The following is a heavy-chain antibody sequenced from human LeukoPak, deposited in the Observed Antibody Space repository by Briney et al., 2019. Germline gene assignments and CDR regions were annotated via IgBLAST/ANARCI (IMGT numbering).Heavy chain of an antibody. CDR2: ISGSGSGT. CDR3: VKNGPVNGWFAEFAS. D-gene: IGHD6-19*01. CDR1: GFIFSDNA. J-gene: IGHJ4*02. V-gene: IGHV3-23*01. Sequence: GGSLRLSCAASGFIFSDNAMSWVRQAPGKGLEWVSSISGSGSGTYYADSVKGRFTISRDNSKNTLYLQVNSLGAEDTAVYYCVKNGPVNGWFAEFASWGQGTLVTVSS.